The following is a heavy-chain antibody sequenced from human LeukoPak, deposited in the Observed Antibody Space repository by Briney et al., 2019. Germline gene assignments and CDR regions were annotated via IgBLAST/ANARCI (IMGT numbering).Heavy chain of an antibody. D-gene: IGHD5-24*01. J-gene: IGHJ4*03. Sequence: EPSETLSLTCAVYGGSFSAYYWSWIRQSPGKGLEWIAEINHRGDTNYNPSVKSRVSISVDTSKNQFSLKVTSLTAADTAVYYCARGRTISENGYFDYWGEGTLVTVSS. CDR2: INHRGDT. V-gene: IGHV4-34*01. CDR3: ARGRTISENGYFDY. CDR1: GGSFSAYY.